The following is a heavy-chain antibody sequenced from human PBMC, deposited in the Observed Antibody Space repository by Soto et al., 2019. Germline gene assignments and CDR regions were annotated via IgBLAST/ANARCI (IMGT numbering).Heavy chain of an antibody. J-gene: IGHJ3*02. V-gene: IGHV3-66*01. Sequence: EVQLVESGGGLVQPGGSLRLSCAASGFTVSGNYMSWVRQAPGQGLEWVSVIYAAGSTYYIDSVNGRFTISRDNSNNTLYLQMNSLRAEDTAAYYCASDIFKTGATGVFDIWGQGTRVTVSS. D-gene: IGHD1-1*01. CDR2: IYAAGST. CDR3: ASDIFKTGATGVFDI. CDR1: GFTVSGNY.